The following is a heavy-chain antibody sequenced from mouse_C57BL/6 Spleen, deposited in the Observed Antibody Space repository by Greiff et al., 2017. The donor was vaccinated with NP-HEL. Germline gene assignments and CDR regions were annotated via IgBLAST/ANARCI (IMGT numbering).Heavy chain of an antibody. CDR2: IDPNSGGT. Sequence: VQLQESGAELVKPGASVKLSCKASGYTFTSYWMHWVKQRPGRGLEWIGRIDPNSGGTKYNEKFKSKATLTVDKPSSTAYMQLSSLTSEDSAVYYGARGNYGSSYRYFDVWGTGTTVTVSS. V-gene: IGHV1-72*01. CDR1: GYTFTSYW. CDR3: ARGNYGSSYRYFDV. D-gene: IGHD1-1*01. J-gene: IGHJ1*03.